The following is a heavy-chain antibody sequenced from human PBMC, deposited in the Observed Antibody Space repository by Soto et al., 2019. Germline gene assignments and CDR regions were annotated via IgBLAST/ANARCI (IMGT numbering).Heavy chain of an antibody. J-gene: IGHJ6*02. CDR2: ISWNSGSI. CDR3: AKDIVEGRGSQVTIFGVFRRPTYYYYGMDV. D-gene: IGHD3-3*01. V-gene: IGHV3-9*01. CDR1: GFTFDDYA. Sequence: PGGSLRLSCAASGFTFDDYAMHWVRQAPGKGLEWVSGISWNSGSIGYADSVKGRFTISRDNAKNSLYLQMNSLRAEDTALYYCAKDIVEGRGSQVTIFGVFRRPTYYYYGMDVWGQGTTVTVSS.